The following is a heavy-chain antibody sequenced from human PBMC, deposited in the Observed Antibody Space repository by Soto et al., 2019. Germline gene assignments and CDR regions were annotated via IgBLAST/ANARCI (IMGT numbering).Heavy chain of an antibody. J-gene: IGHJ6*02. D-gene: IGHD3-22*01. V-gene: IGHV3-30*18. CDR2: ISHDGSNK. Sequence: QVQLVESGGGVVQPGRSRRLSCAASGFTFYKYGMHWVRQAPGKGLEWVALISHDGSNKYYVDSVKGRFTIARDNSKNTVFLQMNSLRPEDTALYFCAKDDSNRWYNYYAMDVWGQGTTVTVSS. CDR1: GFTFYKYG. CDR3: AKDDSNRWYNYYAMDV.